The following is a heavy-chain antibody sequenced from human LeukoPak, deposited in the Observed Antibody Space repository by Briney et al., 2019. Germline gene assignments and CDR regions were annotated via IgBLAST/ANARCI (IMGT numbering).Heavy chain of an antibody. CDR2: IYTSGST. Sequence: PSEALSLTCTVSGGSISSGSYYWSWIRQPAGKGLEWIGRIYTSGSTNYNPSLKSRVTISVDTSKNQFSLKLSSVTAADTAVYYCARGRVHRVDYGDLFDYWGQGTLVTVST. V-gene: IGHV4-61*02. D-gene: IGHD4-17*01. CDR1: GGSISSGSYY. J-gene: IGHJ4*02. CDR3: ARGRVHRVDYGDLFDY.